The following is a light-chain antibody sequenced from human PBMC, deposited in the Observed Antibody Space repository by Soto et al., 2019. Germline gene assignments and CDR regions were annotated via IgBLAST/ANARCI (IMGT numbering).Light chain of an antibody. Sequence: QSALTQPPSVSGAPGQRVTISCTGSSSNIGADYDVHWYQQLPGTAPKLLIYGNSNRPSGVPDRFSGSKSGTSASLAITGLQAEDEADYYCQSYDSSLSGSGVFGTGTKVTV. V-gene: IGLV1-40*01. CDR3: QSYDSSLSGSGV. CDR2: GNS. CDR1: SSNIGADYD. J-gene: IGLJ1*01.